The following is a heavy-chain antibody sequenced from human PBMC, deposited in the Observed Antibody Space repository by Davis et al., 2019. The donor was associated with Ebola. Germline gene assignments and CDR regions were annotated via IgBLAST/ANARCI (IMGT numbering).Heavy chain of an antibody. Sequence: AASVKVSCKASGGTFSDYTFTWVRQAPGQGLEWMGWISAYNGNTNYAQKLQGRVTMTTDTSTSTAYMELRSLRSDDTAVYYCARDRVGARRDYYYYYGMDVWGQGTTVTVSS. J-gene: IGHJ6*02. V-gene: IGHV1-18*01. CDR1: GGTFSDYT. CDR2: ISAYNGNT. D-gene: IGHD1-26*01. CDR3: ARDRVGARRDYYYYYGMDV.